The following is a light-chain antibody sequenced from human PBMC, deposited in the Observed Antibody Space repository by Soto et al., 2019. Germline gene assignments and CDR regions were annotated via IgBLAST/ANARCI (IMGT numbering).Light chain of an antibody. CDR3: QHYNRYSEA. CDR2: DAS. CDR1: QSIDRW. V-gene: IGKV1-5*01. J-gene: IGKJ1*01. Sequence: IQMTPSPSTLPASVGDRVTITCRASQSIDRWLAWYQQKPGKAPKLLIYDASTLQSGVPSRFSGSGSGTDFTLTISSLQPEDFATYYCQHYNRYSEAFGQGTKVDI.